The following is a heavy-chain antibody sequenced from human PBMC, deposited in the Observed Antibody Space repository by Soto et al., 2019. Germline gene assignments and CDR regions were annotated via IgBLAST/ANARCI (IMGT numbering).Heavy chain of an antibody. J-gene: IGHJ2*01. CDR3: ACLDGYNRYFDL. Sequence: QVQLLESGSGLVKPSQTLSLTCAVSGGSISTGGCSWSWIRLPPGRALEWIGYIFDTGKTYYSASLKSRVTMSVDRAQNQFSLRLESVTAADTAMYFCACLDGYNRYFDLWGRGTLVTVSS. CDR2: IFDTGKT. CDR1: GGSISTGGCS. V-gene: IGHV4-30-2*01. D-gene: IGHD5-12*01.